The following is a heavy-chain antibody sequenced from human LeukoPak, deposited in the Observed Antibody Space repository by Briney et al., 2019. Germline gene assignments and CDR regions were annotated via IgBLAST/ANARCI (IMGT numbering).Heavy chain of an antibody. CDR1: GFTFSNAW. Sequence: GGSLRLSCAASGFTFSNAWVTWVRQAPGMGLEWVGRIKSKTDGGTTDYAAPVKGRFTISRDDSKNTLYLQMNSLKTEDTAVYYCTTATIVGATTATFQHWGQGTLVTVSS. D-gene: IGHD1-26*01. CDR3: TTATIVGATTATFQH. CDR2: IKSKTDGGTT. V-gene: IGHV3-15*01. J-gene: IGHJ1*01.